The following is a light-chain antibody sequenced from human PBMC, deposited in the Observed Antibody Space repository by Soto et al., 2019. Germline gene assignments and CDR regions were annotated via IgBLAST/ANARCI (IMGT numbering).Light chain of an antibody. Sequence: EIVLTQSPATLSLSPGERATLSCRASQSVSSYLAWFQQKPGQAPRLLIFDAFNRPTAIPARFSGSGSGTDLTLTISSLEPEDFAVYYCQQRSNWPLTFGQGTRLEIK. J-gene: IGKJ5*01. V-gene: IGKV3-11*01. CDR1: QSVSSY. CDR2: DAF. CDR3: QQRSNWPLT.